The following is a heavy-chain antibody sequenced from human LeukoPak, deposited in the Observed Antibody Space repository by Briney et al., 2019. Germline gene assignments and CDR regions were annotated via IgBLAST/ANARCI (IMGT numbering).Heavy chain of an antibody. V-gene: IGHV1-58*02. CDR2: IVVGSGNT. J-gene: IGHJ5*02. Sequence: ASVKVSCKASGFTFTSSAMQWVRQARGQRLEWIGWIVVGSGNTNYAQKFQERVTITRDMSTSTAYMELSSLRSEDTAVYYCAAVGPPAMIVSSWGQGTLVTVSS. CDR1: GFTFTSSA. D-gene: IGHD3-22*01. CDR3: AAVGPPAMIVSS.